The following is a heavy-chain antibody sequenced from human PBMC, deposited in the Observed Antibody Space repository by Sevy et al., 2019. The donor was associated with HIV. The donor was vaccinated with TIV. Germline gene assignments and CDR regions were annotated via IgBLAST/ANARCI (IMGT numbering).Heavy chain of an antibody. Sequence: GGSLRLSCATSGFTFSSYAMHWVRQAPGKGLEWVAVISYDGSNKYYADSVKGRFTISRDNSKNTLYLQMNSLRAEDTAVYYCARGSFYYGSGSSHAFDIWGQGTMVTVSS. CDR3: ARGSFYYGSGSSHAFDI. CDR1: GFTFSSYA. J-gene: IGHJ3*02. D-gene: IGHD3-10*01. V-gene: IGHV3-30*04. CDR2: ISYDGSNK.